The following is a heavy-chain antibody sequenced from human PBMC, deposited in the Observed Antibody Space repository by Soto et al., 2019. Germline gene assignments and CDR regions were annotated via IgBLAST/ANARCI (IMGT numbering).Heavy chain of an antibody. J-gene: IGHJ6*02. CDR1: GFTFSSYA. Sequence: EVQLLESGGGLVQPGGSLRLSCAASGFTFSSYAMSWVRQAPGKGLEWVSAISGSGGSTYYADSVKGRFTISRDNSKNTLYLQMNSLRAEDTAVYYCAIDLSSSPLNYYYYYGMDVWGQGTTVTVSS. CDR3: AIDLSSSPLNYYYYYGMDV. D-gene: IGHD6-6*01. CDR2: ISGSGGST. V-gene: IGHV3-23*01.